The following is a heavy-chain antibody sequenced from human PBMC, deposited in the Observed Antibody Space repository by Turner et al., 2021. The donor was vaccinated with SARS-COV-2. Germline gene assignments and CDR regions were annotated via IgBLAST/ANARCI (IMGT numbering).Heavy chain of an antibody. V-gene: IGHV1-69*01. Sequence: QVQLVQSGAEVKKPGSSVKVSCKASGGTFSSYAISWVRQAPGQGLEWMGGIIPIFGTPNYAQKFQGRVTITADESTSTAYMELSSLRSEDTAVYYCARARGVDYYDSSGQRFDPWGQGTLVTVSS. J-gene: IGHJ5*02. CDR1: GGTFSSYA. D-gene: IGHD3-22*01. CDR2: IIPIFGTP. CDR3: ARARGVDYYDSSGQRFDP.